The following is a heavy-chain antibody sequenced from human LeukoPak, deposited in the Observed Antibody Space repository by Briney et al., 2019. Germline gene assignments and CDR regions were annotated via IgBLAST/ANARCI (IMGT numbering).Heavy chain of an antibody. J-gene: IGHJ4*02. Sequence: GGSMRLSCAASGFTFSSYSMDWVRKAPGKGLEWVSYISSSSSYIKYAVSVKGRFAISRDNGKNSLYLQMNSLSAEDAAVYYCARGVLRAAADFDYWGQGTLVTVSS. V-gene: IGHV3-21*01. CDR2: ISSSSSYI. CDR3: ARGVLRAAADFDY. D-gene: IGHD6-13*01. CDR1: GFTFSSYS.